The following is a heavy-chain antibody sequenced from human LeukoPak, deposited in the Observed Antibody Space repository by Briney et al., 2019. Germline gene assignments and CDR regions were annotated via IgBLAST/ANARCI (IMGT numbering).Heavy chain of an antibody. Sequence: PGGSLRLSCAASAFTFSNYAMTWVRQGPGKGLEWVSGVSGSGVSTYYADSVKGRFTISRDNSKNTLYLQMNSLRAEDTAVYYCAKSMGELSPGDAFDIWGQGTMVTVSS. CDR3: AKSMGELSPGDAFDI. D-gene: IGHD3-16*01. J-gene: IGHJ3*02. V-gene: IGHV3-23*01. CDR2: VSGSGVST. CDR1: AFTFSNYA.